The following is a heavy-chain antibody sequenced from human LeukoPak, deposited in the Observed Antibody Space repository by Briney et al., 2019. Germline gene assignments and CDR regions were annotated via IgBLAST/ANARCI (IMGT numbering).Heavy chain of an antibody. CDR1: GGSISSSSYY. CDR2: INHSGST. D-gene: IGHD3-22*01. V-gene: IGHV4-39*07. J-gene: IGHJ4*02. CDR3: ARASITMIVPDY. Sequence: PSETLSLTCTVSGGSISSSSYYWSWIRQPPGKGLEWIGEINHSGSTNYNPSLKSRVTISVDTSKNQFSLKLSSVTAADTAVYYCARASITMIVPDYWGQGTLVTVSS.